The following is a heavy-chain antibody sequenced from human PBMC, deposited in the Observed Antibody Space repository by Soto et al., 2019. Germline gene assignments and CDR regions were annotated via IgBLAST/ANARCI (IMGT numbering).Heavy chain of an antibody. CDR1: GGSFSAYD. D-gene: IGHD2-8*02. CDR2: INHSGST. V-gene: IGHV4-34*01. CDR3: ARDKITGLFDY. J-gene: IGHJ4*02. Sequence: QVQLQQWGAGLLKPSETLSLTCAVYGGSFSAYDWTWIRQPPGTGLAWIGEINHSGSTNYNPSLKSRVTISVDTSKNQFSLKLTSVTAADTAVYYCARDKITGLFDYWGQGTLVTVSS.